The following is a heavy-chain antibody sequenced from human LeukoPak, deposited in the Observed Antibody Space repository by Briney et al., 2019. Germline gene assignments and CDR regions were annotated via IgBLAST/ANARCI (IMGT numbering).Heavy chain of an antibody. CDR1: GGTFSSYA. J-gene: IGHJ6*03. Sequence: SVKVSCKASGGTFSSYAISWVRQAPGQGLEWMGGIIPIFGTANYAQKFQGRVMITTDESTSTAYMELSSLRSEDTAVYYCARTGYWSNNYYYYMDVWGKGTTVTVSS. V-gene: IGHV1-69*05. CDR3: ARTGYWSNNYYYYMDV. CDR2: IIPIFGTA. D-gene: IGHD2-8*02.